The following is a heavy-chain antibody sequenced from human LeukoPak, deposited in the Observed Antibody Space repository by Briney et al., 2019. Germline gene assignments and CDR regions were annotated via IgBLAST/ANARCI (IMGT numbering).Heavy chain of an antibody. V-gene: IGHV3-15*04. J-gene: IGHJ6*02. D-gene: IGHD1-7*01. CDR1: GFTFNYAW. CDR3: TTDEDWNYARKDV. Sequence: TGGSLRLSCAASGFTFNYAWMSWVRQVPGRGLLWVGQTVSEIDGGTTDYAAPVKGRFTISRDDSKSTLYLQMNSLKIEDTAVYYCTTDEDWNYARKDVWGQGATVIVSS. CDR2: TVSEIDGGTT.